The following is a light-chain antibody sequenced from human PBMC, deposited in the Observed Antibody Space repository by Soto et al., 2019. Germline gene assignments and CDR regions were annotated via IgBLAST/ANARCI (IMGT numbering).Light chain of an antibody. V-gene: IGKV3-15*01. CDR2: GAS. J-gene: IGKJ2*01. CDR3: QQYNNWPPKYT. CDR1: QGVRND. Sequence: EIVMTQSPATLSVSPGERVTLSCRASQGVRNDLAWYQQKPGQAPRLLIYGASTRAAGIPVRFSGSGSETDFTLTISSLQSEDFAVYYCQQYNNWPPKYTFGQGTKLEIK.